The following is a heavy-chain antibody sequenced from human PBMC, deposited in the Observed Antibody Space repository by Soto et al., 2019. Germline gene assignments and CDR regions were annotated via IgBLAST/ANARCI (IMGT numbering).Heavy chain of an antibody. J-gene: IGHJ5*02. CDR1: GCTFSNAW. D-gene: IGHD3-22*01. CDR2: IKSKTDGGTT. Sequence: GVSLRLSCAASGCTFSNAWMSWVRQAPGKGLEWVGRIKSKTDGGTTDYAAPVKGRFTISRDDSKDTLYLQMNSLKTEDTALYYSARRTDTMIVNSNWFDPWGQGTMGTLSS. V-gene: IGHV3-15*01. CDR3: ARRTDTMIVNSNWFDP.